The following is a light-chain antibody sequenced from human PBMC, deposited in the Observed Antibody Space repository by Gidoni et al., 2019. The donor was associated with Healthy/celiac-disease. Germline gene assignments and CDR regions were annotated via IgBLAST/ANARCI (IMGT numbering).Light chain of an antibody. Sequence: QSVLTQPPSASGTPGPRVTISCSGRSSNIGSNTVNWYQHLPGTAPTLLSYSNNQRPSGVPDRFSGSKSGTSASLAISGLQSEDEADYYCAAWDDSLNGPVFGGGTKLTVL. J-gene: IGLJ2*01. CDR2: SNN. CDR1: SSNIGSNT. V-gene: IGLV1-44*01. CDR3: AAWDDSLNGPV.